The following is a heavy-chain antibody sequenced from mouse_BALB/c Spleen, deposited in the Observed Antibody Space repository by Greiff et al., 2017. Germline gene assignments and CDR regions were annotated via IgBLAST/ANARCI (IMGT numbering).Heavy chain of an antibody. D-gene: IGHD2-3*01. Sequence: VQLQQSGAELARPGASVKMSCKASGYTFTSYTMHWVKQRPGQGLEWIGYINPCSGYTNYNQKFKDKATLTADKSSSTAYMQLSSLTSDDSAVYYCARVLIYDGYFPYWGQGTLVTVSA. CDR1: GYTFTSYT. CDR3: ARVLIYDGYFPY. V-gene: IGHV1-4*01. J-gene: IGHJ3*01. CDR2: INPCSGYT.